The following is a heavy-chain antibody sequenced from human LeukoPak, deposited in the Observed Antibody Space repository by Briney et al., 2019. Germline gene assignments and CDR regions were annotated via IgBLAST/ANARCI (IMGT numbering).Heavy chain of an antibody. V-gene: IGHV4-34*01. J-gene: IGHJ3*02. CDR1: GGSISSYY. Sequence: PSETLSLTCTVSGGSISSYYWSWIRQPPGRGLEWIGEITLGGDPNYNPSLKSRVTISLDTSNNQFSLYLTSVTAADTSVYYCARHHRRIDAFDIWGQGTMVTVSS. CDR2: ITLGGDP. CDR3: ARHHRRIDAFDI. D-gene: IGHD1-26*01.